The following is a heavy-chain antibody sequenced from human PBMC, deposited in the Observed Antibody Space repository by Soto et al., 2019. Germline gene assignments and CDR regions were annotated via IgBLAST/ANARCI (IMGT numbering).Heavy chain of an antibody. D-gene: IGHD5-12*01. Sequence: GGSLRLSCAASGFTFDDYAMHWVRQAPGKGLERVSGISWNSGSIGYADSVKGRFTISRDNAKNSLYLQMNSLRAEDTALYYCAKDLEEAPLIYSGYGGFDYWGQGTLVTVSS. CDR2: ISWNSGSI. CDR3: AKDLEEAPLIYSGYGGFDY. CDR1: GFTFDDYA. J-gene: IGHJ4*02. V-gene: IGHV3-9*01.